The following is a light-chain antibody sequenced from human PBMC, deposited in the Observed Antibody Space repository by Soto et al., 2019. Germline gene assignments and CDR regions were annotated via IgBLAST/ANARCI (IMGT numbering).Light chain of an antibody. CDR2: QVS. J-gene: IGLJ1*01. CDR3: SSYAGSTYV. Sequence: QSALTQPPSASGSPGQSVTISCTGTSSDVGGYKYVSWYQQHPGKAPKLFIYQVSKRPSGVPGRFSGSKSGNTASLTVSGLQAEDDADYYCSSYAGSTYVFGTGTKLTVL. CDR1: SSDVGGYKY. V-gene: IGLV2-8*01.